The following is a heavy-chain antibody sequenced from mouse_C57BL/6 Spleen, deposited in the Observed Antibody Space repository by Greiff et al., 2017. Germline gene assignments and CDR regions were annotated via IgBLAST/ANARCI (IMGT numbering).Heavy chain of an antibody. Sequence: EVHLVESGGGLVKPGGSLKLSCAASGFTFSDYGMHWVRQAPEKGLEWVAYISSGSSTIHYADTVKGRFTISRDNAKNTLFLQMTSLSSEDTAMYYCARPGYDGDYDPWFAYWGQGTLVTVSA. V-gene: IGHV5-17*01. J-gene: IGHJ3*01. CDR2: ISSGSSTI. D-gene: IGHD2-3*01. CDR3: ARPGYDGDYDPWFAY. CDR1: GFTFSDYG.